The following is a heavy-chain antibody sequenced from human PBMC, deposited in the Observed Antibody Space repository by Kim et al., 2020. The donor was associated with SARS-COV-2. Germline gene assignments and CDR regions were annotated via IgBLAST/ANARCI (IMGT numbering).Heavy chain of an antibody. CDR3: ARHPAMATVTFDY. CDR2: IFYSGTT. V-gene: IGHV4-39*01. CDR1: GGSISSSHYY. Sequence: SETLSLTCTVSGGSISSSHYYWGSIRQPPGKGLEWIGSIFYSGTTYYNPSLKSRVTISLNTSKNQFSLKLSSVTAADTAVYYCARHPAMATVTFDYWGQGTLVTVSS. D-gene: IGHD4-17*01. J-gene: IGHJ4*02.